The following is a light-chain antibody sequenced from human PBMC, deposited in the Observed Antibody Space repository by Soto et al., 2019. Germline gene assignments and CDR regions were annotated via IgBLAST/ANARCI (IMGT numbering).Light chain of an antibody. J-gene: IGLJ1*01. CDR2: EVS. CDR1: SSDVGGYNY. Sequence: QSVLTQPASVSGSPGQSITISCTGTSSDVGGYNYVSWYQQYPGKAPKLMIYEVSNRPSGVSNRFSGSKSGNTASLTISGLQAEDEADYYCSSYTSISTYVFGTGTKGHRP. V-gene: IGLV2-14*01. CDR3: SSYTSISTYV.